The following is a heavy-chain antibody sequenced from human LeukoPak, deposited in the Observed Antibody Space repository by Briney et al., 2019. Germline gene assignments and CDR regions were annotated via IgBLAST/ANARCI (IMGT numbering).Heavy chain of an antibody. CDR3: ARGDGYNLGY. CDR1: GGSISSGSYY. CDR2: IYTSGST. Sequence: SETLSLTCTVSGGSISSGSYYWSWIRQPAGKGLEWMGRIYTSGSTNYNPSLKSRVTISVDTSKNQFSLKLSSVTAADTAVYYCARGDGYNLGYWGQGTLVTVSS. D-gene: IGHD5-24*01. V-gene: IGHV4-61*02. J-gene: IGHJ4*02.